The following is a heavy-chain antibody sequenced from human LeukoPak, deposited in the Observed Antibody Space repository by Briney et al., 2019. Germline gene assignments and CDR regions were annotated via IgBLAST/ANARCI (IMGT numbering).Heavy chain of an antibody. CDR3: ARNDGPVPFDP. D-gene: IGHD1-1*01. Sequence: GGSLRLSCAASGFTFSSYWMGWVRQAPGKGLEWVANIKQDGSEKYYVDSVKGRFTISRDNAKNSLYLQMNSLRAEDTAVYYCARNDGPVPFDPWGQGTLVTVSS. J-gene: IGHJ5*02. V-gene: IGHV3-7*01. CDR1: GFTFSSYW. CDR2: IKQDGSEK.